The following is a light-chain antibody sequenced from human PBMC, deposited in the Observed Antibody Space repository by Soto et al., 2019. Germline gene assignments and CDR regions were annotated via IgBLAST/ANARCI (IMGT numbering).Light chain of an antibody. CDR2: EVI. CDR3: SSFACSTNFAV. J-gene: IGLJ1*01. CDR1: SSDVGGYNY. Sequence: QSALTQPPSASGSPGQSVTISCTGTSSDVGGYNYVSWYQQHPGKAPKLMIYEVIKRPSGVPDRFSGSKSGNTASLTVSGLQAEDEADYYCSSFACSTNFAVFGTGTKLTVL. V-gene: IGLV2-8*01.